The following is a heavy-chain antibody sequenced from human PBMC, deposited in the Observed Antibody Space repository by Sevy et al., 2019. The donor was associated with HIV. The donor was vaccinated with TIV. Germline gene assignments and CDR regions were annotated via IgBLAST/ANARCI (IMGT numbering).Heavy chain of an antibody. Sequence: GGSLRLSCAASGFTLSNFGMNWVRQAPGKGLQWVSTISGSGGSTYYADSVKGRFTVSRDISKNTLHLQMNSLRGDDTAVYYCTKDRSRYPPATCTFDFWGRGTLVTVSS. CDR1: GFTLSNFG. D-gene: IGHD6-13*01. CDR3: TKDRSRYPPATCTFDF. J-gene: IGHJ4*02. V-gene: IGHV3-23*01. CDR2: ISGSGGST.